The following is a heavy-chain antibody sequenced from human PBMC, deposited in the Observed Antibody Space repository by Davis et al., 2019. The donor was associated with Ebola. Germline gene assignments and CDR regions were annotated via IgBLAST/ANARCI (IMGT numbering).Heavy chain of an antibody. V-gene: IGHV3-48*03. Sequence: GESLKISCAASGFTFSSYEMNWVRQAPGKGLEWVSVIYSGGSIYYADSVKGRFTISRDNAKNSLYLQMNSLRAEDTAVYYCARDCGRRAGHNWFDPWGQGTLVTVSS. D-gene: IGHD6-25*01. CDR2: IYSGGSI. J-gene: IGHJ5*02. CDR3: ARDCGRRAGHNWFDP. CDR1: GFTFSSYE.